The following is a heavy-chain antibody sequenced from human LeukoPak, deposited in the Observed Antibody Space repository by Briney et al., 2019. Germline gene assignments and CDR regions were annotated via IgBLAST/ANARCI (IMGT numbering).Heavy chain of an antibody. D-gene: IGHD3-10*01. V-gene: IGHV3-21*01. CDR3: ARDAGVREAQDY. J-gene: IGHJ4*02. CDR1: GVTFSSYS. CDR2: ISGSSSYI. Sequence: GGSLRLSCAASGVTFSSYSMNWVRQAPGKGLEWVSSISGSSSYIYYAASVKGRFTTSRDNAKNSLYLQMNSLRAEDTAVYYCARDAGVREAQDYWGQGTLVTVSS.